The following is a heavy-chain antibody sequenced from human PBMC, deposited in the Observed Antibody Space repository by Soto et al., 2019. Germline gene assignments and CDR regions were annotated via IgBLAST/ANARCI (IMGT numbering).Heavy chain of an antibody. CDR3: ARGAYDSSGYYWFDY. J-gene: IGHJ4*02. V-gene: IGHV4-31*03. CDR1: GGSISSGGYY. D-gene: IGHD3-22*01. Sequence: SETLSLTCTVSGGSISSGGYYWSWIRQHPGKGLEWIGYIYYSGSTYYNPPLKSRVTISVDTSKNQFSLKLSSVTAADTAVYYCARGAYDSSGYYWFDYWGQGTLVTVSS. CDR2: IYYSGST.